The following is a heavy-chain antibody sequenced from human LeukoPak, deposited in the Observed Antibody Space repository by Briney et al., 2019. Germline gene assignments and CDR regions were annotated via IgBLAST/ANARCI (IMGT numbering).Heavy chain of an antibody. J-gene: IGHJ4*02. Sequence: GRSLRLSCAASGFTFDDYAMHWVRQAPGKGLEWVSGISWDSGSIGYADSVKGRFTISRDNAKNSLYLQMNSLRPEDTALYYCAKDSSSSWYRDFDYWSQGTLVTVSS. CDR1: GFTFDDYA. CDR3: AKDSSSSWYRDFDY. D-gene: IGHD6-13*01. CDR2: ISWDSGSI. V-gene: IGHV3-9*01.